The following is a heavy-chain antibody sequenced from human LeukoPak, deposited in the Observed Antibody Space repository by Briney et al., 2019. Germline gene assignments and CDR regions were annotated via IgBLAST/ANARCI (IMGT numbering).Heavy chain of an antibody. D-gene: IGHD6-13*01. J-gene: IGHJ5*02. Sequence: SETLSLTCAVYGGSFSGYYWSWIRQPPGKGLEWIGEINHSGSTNYNPSLKSRVTISVDTSKNQFSLKLSSVTAADTAVYYCARVGYSAAGPQRDWFGPWGQGTLVTVSS. CDR1: GGSFSGYY. CDR3: ARVGYSAAGPQRDWFGP. CDR2: INHSGST. V-gene: IGHV4-34*01.